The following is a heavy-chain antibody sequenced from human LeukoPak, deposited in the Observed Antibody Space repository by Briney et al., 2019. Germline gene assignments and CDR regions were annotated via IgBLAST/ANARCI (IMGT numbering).Heavy chain of an antibody. V-gene: IGHV4-39*07. CDR3: ASMGFGELGLFDY. D-gene: IGHD3-10*01. CDR2: IYYSGST. J-gene: IGHJ4*02. CDR1: GGSISSSSYY. Sequence: PSETLSLTCTVSGGSISSSSYYWGWIRQPPGKGLEWIGSIYYSGSTYYNPSLKSRVTISVDTSKNQFSLKLSSVTAADTAVYYCASMGFGELGLFDYWGQGTLVTVSS.